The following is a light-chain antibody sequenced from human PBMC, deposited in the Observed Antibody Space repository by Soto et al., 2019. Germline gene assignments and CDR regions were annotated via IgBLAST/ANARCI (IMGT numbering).Light chain of an antibody. CDR1: ETVNRNY. V-gene: IGKV3-20*01. CDR3: QQYIDSPRT. Sequence: EIVLTQSPGTLALSLGEGATLSCRANETVNRNYLAWYHQKPGQPPRLLIYGVSSRATGVPDRFSGGGYGTEVTLTIVRLEPDDFGTYYCQQYIDSPRTFGQGTRVEVK. J-gene: IGKJ1*01. CDR2: GVS.